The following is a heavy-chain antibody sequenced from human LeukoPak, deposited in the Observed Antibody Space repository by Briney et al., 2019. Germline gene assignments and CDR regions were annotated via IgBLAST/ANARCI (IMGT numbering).Heavy chain of an antibody. J-gene: IGHJ4*02. CDR3: ARVRSRGRYFDWLLGDY. CDR1: GYTFTGYY. D-gene: IGHD3-9*01. CDR2: INPNSGGT. V-gene: IGHV1-2*06. Sequence: GASVKVSCKASGYTFTGYYMHWVRQAPGQGLEWMGLINPNSGGTNYAQKFQGRVTMTRDTSISTAYMELSRLRSDDTAVYYCARVRSRGRYFDWLLGDYWGQGTLVTVSS.